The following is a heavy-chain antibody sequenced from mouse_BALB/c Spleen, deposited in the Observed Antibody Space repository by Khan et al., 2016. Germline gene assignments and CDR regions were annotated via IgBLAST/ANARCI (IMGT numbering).Heavy chain of an antibody. J-gene: IGHJ2*01. V-gene: IGHV5-6-5*01. Sequence: EVELVESGGGLVKPGGSLKLSCAASGYTFSSYALSWVRQTPEKKLEWVASINSGGSAYYPDTMKGQFTISSDNARNILYLQMSSLRSEDTAIYYCAREGASLYYFDFWGQGTTLTVSS. CDR1: GYTFSSYA. CDR2: INSGGSA. CDR3: AREGASLYYFDF.